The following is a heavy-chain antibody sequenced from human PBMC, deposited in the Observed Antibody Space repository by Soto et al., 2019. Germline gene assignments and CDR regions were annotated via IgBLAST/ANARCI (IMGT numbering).Heavy chain of an antibody. Sequence: GGSLRLSCSASGFSFRSYGMHWVRQAPGKGLEPLSAISSTGGSTYYADSVKGRFTISRDNSKNMLYLQMNSLRPEDTAVYYCVKVSTFYDILTGYYSTNFFDPWGQGTLVTVSS. CDR1: GFSFRSYG. V-gene: IGHV3-64D*06. J-gene: IGHJ5*02. CDR3: VKVSTFYDILTGYYSTNFFDP. CDR2: ISSTGGST. D-gene: IGHD3-9*01.